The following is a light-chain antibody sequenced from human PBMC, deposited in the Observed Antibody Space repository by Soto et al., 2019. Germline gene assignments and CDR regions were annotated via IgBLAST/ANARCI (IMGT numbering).Light chain of an antibody. Sequence: QSALTQPASVSGSPGQSIAISCTGTSSDVGGYNYVSWYQQHPGKAPKLMIYDVSSRPSGVSNRFSGSKSGNTASLTISGLQAGDEADYYCSSYTSSTTEVFGTGTK. V-gene: IGLV2-14*03. CDR1: SSDVGGYNY. CDR2: DVS. J-gene: IGLJ1*01. CDR3: SSYTSSTTEV.